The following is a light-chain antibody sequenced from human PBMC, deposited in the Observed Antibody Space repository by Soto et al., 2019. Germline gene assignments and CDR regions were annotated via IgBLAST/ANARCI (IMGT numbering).Light chain of an antibody. CDR1: QGVGDR. Sequence: DIPVTQSPSSLSASVGDRVTITCRASQGVGDRLGWYQQKPGNAPKRLIYATSNLESGVPSRFSGSGSGREFTLTISSLQPEDLATYYCLQHNSFPFAFGPGTKVDF. V-gene: IGKV1-17*01. CDR2: ATS. CDR3: LQHNSFPFA. J-gene: IGKJ3*01.